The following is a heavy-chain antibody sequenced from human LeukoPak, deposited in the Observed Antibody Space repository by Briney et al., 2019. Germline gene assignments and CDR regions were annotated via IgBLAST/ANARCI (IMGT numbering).Heavy chain of an antibody. Sequence: GGSLRLSCAASGFTFSSYEMNWVRQAPEKGLEWVSYISSSGSTIYYADSVKGRFTISRDNAKNSLYLQMNSLRAEDTAVYYCARGPSSRDQLPFDYWGQGTLVTVSS. CDR1: GFTFSSYE. D-gene: IGHD2-2*01. CDR2: ISSSGSTI. J-gene: IGHJ4*02. CDR3: ARGPSSRDQLPFDY. V-gene: IGHV3-48*03.